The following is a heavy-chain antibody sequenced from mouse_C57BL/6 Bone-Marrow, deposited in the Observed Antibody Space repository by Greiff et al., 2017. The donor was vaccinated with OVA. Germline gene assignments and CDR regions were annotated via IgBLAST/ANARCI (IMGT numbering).Heavy chain of an antibody. J-gene: IGHJ3*01. V-gene: IGHV1-69*01. CDR2: IDPSDSYT. CDR1: GYTFTSYW. Sequence: VQLQQPGAELVMPGASVKLSCKASGYTFTSYWMHWVKPRPGQGLEWIGEIDPSDSYTNYNQKFKGKSTLTVDKSSSTAYMQLSSLTSEDSAVYYCARSPIYYDYDRGLAYWGQGTLVTVSA. D-gene: IGHD2-4*01. CDR3: ARSPIYYDYDRGLAY.